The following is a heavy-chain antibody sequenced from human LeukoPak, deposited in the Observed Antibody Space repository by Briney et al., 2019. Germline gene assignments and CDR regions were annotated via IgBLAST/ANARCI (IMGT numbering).Heavy chain of an antibody. J-gene: IGHJ4*02. CDR2: INPNSGGT. D-gene: IGHD6-19*01. CDR1: GYTFTGYY. V-gene: IGHV1-2*02. Sequence: GASVKVSCKASGYTFTGYYMHWVRQAPGQGLEWMGWINPNSGGTNYAQKFQGRVTMTRDTSISTAYMELSRLRSDDTAVYYCAGDFSYSSGWYVDYWGQGTLVTVSS. CDR3: AGDFSYSSGWYVDY.